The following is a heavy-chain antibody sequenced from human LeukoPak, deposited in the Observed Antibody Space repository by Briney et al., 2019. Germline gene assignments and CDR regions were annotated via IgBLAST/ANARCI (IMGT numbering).Heavy chain of an antibody. CDR1: GDTFSSYA. J-gene: IGHJ4*02. CDR2: IIPILDIA. V-gene: IGHV1-69*04. CDR3: ARDGSEDGYSGY. D-gene: IGHD5-24*01. Sequence: GASVKVSCKASGDTFSSYAISWVRQAPGQGLEWMGRIIPILDIANYAQKFQGRVTITADKSTSTAYMELGSLRSEDTAVYYCARDGSEDGYSGYWGQGTLVTVSS.